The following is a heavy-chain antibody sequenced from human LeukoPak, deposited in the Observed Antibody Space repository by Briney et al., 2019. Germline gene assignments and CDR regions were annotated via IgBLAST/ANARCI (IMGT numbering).Heavy chain of an antibody. CDR1: GFTFSSYA. CDR3: ARGLRGDYYDSSGYLFDY. J-gene: IGHJ4*01. CDR2: ISGSGGST. V-gene: IGHV3-23*01. Sequence: GGSLRLSCAASGFTFSSYAMSWVRQAPGKGLEWVSAISGSGGSTYYADSVKGRFTISRDNSKNTLYLQMNSLRAEDTAVYYCARGLRGDYYDSSGYLFDYWGQGTLVTVSS. D-gene: IGHD3-22*01.